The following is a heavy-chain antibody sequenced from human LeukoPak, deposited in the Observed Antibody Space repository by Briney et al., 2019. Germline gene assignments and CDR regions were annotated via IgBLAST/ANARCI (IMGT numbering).Heavy chain of an antibody. CDR1: GYTFTSYA. V-gene: IGHV1-3*01. D-gene: IGHD2-15*01. J-gene: IGHJ5*02. CDR2: INAGNGNT. CDR3: ARGRGYCSGGSCHNWFDP. Sequence: ASVKVSCKASGYTFTSYAMHWVRQAPGQRLEWMGWINAGNGNTKYSQKFQGRVTITRDTSASTAYMELSSLRSEDTAVYYCARGRGYCSGGSCHNWFDPWGQGTLVTVSS.